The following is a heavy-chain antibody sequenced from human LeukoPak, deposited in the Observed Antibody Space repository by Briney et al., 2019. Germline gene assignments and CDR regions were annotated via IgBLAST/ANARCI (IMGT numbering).Heavy chain of an antibody. J-gene: IGHJ3*02. Sequence: GGSLRLSCAASGFTFSSYEMNWVRQAPGKGLEWVSYISSSGSTIYYADSVKGRFTISRDNAKNSLYLQMNSLRAEDTAVYYCARIPSPATNDAFDIWGQGTMVTVSS. CDR1: GFTFSSYE. V-gene: IGHV3-48*03. CDR2: ISSSGSTI. D-gene: IGHD2-15*01. CDR3: ARIPSPATNDAFDI.